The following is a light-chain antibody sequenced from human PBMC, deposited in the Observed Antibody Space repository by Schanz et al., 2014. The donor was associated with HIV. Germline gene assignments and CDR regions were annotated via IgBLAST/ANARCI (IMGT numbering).Light chain of an antibody. Sequence: EIVLTQSPGSLSLSPGGRATLSCGASQRLSSSYLAWYQQKRDQPPRLVIYATSTRAAGIPDRFSGTGSGTDFTLTINRLEPADSAVYYCQQYGASPWTFGQGTKVEI. CDR2: ATS. V-gene: IGKV3-20*01. J-gene: IGKJ1*01. CDR3: QQYGASPWT. CDR1: QRLSSSY.